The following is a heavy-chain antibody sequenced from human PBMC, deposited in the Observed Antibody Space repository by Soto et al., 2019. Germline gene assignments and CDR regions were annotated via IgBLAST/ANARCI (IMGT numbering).Heavy chain of an antibody. CDR2: ISYDGSNK. D-gene: IGHD5-18*01. Sequence: HPGGSLRLSCAASGFTFSSYAMHWVRQAPGKGLEWVAVISYDGSNKYYADSVKGRFTISRDNSKNTLYLQMNSLRAEDTAVYYCASVRGYSYQFDYWGQGTLVTVSS. CDR1: GFTFSSYA. J-gene: IGHJ4*02. V-gene: IGHV3-30-3*01. CDR3: ASVRGYSYQFDY.